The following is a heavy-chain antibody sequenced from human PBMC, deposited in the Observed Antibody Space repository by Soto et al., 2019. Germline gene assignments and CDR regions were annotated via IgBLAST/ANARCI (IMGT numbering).Heavy chain of an antibody. D-gene: IGHD6-6*01. CDR1: GGSISSNNW. CDR2: IYYSGST. Sequence: PSETLSLTCAVSGGSISSNNWWSWVRQPPGKGLGWIGDIYYSGSTNYNPSLKSRVTISVDTSKNQFSLKLSSVTAADTAVYYCARAGSSYYYYGMDVWGQGTTVTVSS. V-gene: IGHV4-4*02. J-gene: IGHJ6*01. CDR3: ARAGSSYYYYGMDV.